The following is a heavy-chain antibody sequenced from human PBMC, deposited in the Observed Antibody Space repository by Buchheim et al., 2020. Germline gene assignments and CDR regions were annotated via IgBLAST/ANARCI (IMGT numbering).Heavy chain of an antibody. J-gene: IGHJ6*02. D-gene: IGHD3-3*01. Sequence: EVQLLESGGGLVQPGGSLRLSCAASGFTFSSYAMSWVRQAPGKGLEWVSAISGSGGSTYYADSVKGRFTISRDNSKHTLSLQMNSLRAEDTAVYYCAKGTYDFWSGTSYYYYYYGMDVWGQGTT. CDR3: AKGTYDFWSGTSYYYYYYGMDV. CDR2: ISGSGGST. CDR1: GFTFSSYA. V-gene: IGHV3-23*01.